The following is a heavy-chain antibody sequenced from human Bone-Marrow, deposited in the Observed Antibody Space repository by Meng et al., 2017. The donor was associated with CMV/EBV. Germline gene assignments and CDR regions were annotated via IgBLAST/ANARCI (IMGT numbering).Heavy chain of an antibody. J-gene: IGHJ5*02. V-gene: IGHV4-34*01. CDR1: S. Sequence: SWSWIRQPPGKGLEWIGEINHSGSTNYNPSLTSRVTISVDTSKNQFSLKLSSVTAADTAVYYCARIIRRRDIVVVPATHPEGWFDPWGQGTLVTVSS. CDR2: INHSGST. D-gene: IGHD2-2*01. CDR3: ARIIRRRDIVVVPATHPEGWFDP.